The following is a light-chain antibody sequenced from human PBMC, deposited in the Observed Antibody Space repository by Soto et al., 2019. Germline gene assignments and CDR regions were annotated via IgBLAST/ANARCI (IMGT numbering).Light chain of an antibody. J-gene: IGKJ2*01. Sequence: EIVLTQSPATLSLSPGERATLSCRASQSISNSLAWYQQKPGQAPRLLIYDASNRATGIPARFSGSGSGTDFTLTISSLEPEDFAVYYCQHRSHWPPPATFGRGTKLEIK. V-gene: IGKV3-11*01. CDR1: QSISNS. CDR3: QHRSHWPPPAT. CDR2: DAS.